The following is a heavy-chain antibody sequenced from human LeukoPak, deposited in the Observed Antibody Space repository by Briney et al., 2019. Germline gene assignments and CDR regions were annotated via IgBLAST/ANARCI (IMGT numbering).Heavy chain of an antibody. CDR3: ARGYCSSVSCYRFDY. Sequence: GESPKISCKGSGYSFTTFWIGWVRQMPGKGLEWMGIIYPDDSDIRYSPSFQGQVTISADKSISTAYLQWSSLKASDTAMYYCARGYCSSVSCYRFDYWGQGTLVTVSS. J-gene: IGHJ4*02. D-gene: IGHD2-2*01. CDR1: GYSFTTFW. V-gene: IGHV5-51*01. CDR2: IYPDDSDI.